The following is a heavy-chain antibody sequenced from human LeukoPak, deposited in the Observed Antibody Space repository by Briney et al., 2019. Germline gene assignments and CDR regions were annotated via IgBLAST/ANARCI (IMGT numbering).Heavy chain of an antibody. CDR3: ARDYVFAFDY. V-gene: IGHV3-48*01. Sequence: PGGSLRLSCASSGFTFGTYGMNWVRQAPEKGLEWVSYISSRSDSENYADSVKGRFTISRDNIRNLLYLQMNSLRAEDTAVYFCARDYVFAFDYWSQGTLVTVSS. CDR2: ISSRSDSE. D-gene: IGHD3-10*02. J-gene: IGHJ4*02. CDR1: GFTFGTYG.